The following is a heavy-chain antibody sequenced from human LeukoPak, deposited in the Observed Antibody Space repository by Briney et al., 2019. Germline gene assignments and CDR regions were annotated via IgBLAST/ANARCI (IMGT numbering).Heavy chain of an antibody. CDR2: ICSGGST. V-gene: IGHV3-53*01. CDR3: ARELGVGVIGDAFDI. CDR1: GFTVSSEY. Sequence: GGSLRLSCAASGFTVSSEYMSWVRQAPGKGLEWVSVICSGGSTYYADSVKGRFTISRDHAKNTLSLQMNSLSAEDTAVYYCARELGVGVIGDAFDIWGQGTMVTVSS. J-gene: IGHJ3*02. D-gene: IGHD3-22*01.